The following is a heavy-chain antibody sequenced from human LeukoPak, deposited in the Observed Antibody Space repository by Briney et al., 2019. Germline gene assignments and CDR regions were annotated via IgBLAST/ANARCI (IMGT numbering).Heavy chain of an antibody. CDR1: GYTFTSYD. CDR3: ARGDCSSTSCYDFYYYGMDV. V-gene: IGHV1-8*01. D-gene: IGHD2-2*01. J-gene: IGHJ6*02. Sequence: ASVKVSCKASGYTFTSYDINWVRQATGQGLEWMGWMNPNSGNTGYAQKFQGRVTMTRNTSISKAYMELSSLRSEDTAVYYCARGDCSSTSCYDFYYYGMDVWGQGTTVTVSS. CDR2: MNPNSGNT.